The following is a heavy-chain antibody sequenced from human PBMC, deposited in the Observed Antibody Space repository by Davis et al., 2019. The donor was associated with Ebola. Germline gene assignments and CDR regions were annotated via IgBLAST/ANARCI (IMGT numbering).Heavy chain of an antibody. Sequence: PGGSLRLSCAASGFTFSSYAMHWVRQAPGKGLEWVAVISYDGSNKYYADSVKGRFTISRDNSKNTLYLQMNSLRAEDTAVYYCAKDAKAIQDIVVVPAAISIYYGMDVWGQGTTVTVSS. V-gene: IGHV3-30-3*01. J-gene: IGHJ6*02. D-gene: IGHD2-2*02. CDR3: AKDAKAIQDIVVVPAAISIYYGMDV. CDR1: GFTFSSYA. CDR2: ISYDGSNK.